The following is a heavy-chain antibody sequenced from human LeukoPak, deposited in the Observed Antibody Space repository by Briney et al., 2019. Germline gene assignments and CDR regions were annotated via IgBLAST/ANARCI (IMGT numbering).Heavy chain of an antibody. CDR3: ARTIADYYDSSGYYHDAFDI. V-gene: IGHV4-39*07. D-gene: IGHD3-22*01. CDR2: IYYSGST. J-gene: IGHJ3*02. CDR1: GGSISSSSYY. Sequence: SETMSLTCTVSGGSISSSSYYWGWIRQPPGKGLEWIGYIYYSGSTYYNPSLKSRVTISVDTSKNQFSLKLSSVTAADTAVYYCARTIADYYDSSGYYHDAFDIWGQGTMVTVSS.